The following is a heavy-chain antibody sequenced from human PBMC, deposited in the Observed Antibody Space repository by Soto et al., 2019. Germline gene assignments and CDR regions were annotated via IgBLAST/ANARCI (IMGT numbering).Heavy chain of an antibody. CDR3: VRTTTVTDNYYYYYMDV. Sequence: SETLSLTCTVSGGSISSGGYYWSWIRQHPGKGLEWIGYIYYSGSTYYNPSLKSRVTISVDTSKNQFSLKLSSVTAADTAVYYCVRTTTVTDNYYYYYMDVWGKGTTVTVSS. D-gene: IGHD4-17*01. CDR2: IYYSGST. CDR1: GGSISSGGYY. J-gene: IGHJ6*03. V-gene: IGHV4-31*03.